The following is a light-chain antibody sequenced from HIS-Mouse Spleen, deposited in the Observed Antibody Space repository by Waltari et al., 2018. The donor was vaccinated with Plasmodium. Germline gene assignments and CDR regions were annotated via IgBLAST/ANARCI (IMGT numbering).Light chain of an antibody. CDR1: LRVSSN. V-gene: IGKV3-15*01. CDR2: GAS. Sequence: EIVMTQSPATLSVSPGERATLSCRASLRVSSNLAWYQQKPGQAPGLLIYGASTRATGIPARFSGSGSGTEFTLTISSLQSEDFAVYYCQQYNNWSFTFGPGTKVDIK. J-gene: IGKJ3*01. CDR3: QQYNNWSFT.